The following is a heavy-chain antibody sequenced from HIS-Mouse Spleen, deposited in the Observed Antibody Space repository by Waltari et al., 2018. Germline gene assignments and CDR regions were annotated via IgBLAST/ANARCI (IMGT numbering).Heavy chain of an antibody. CDR2: MNPNSGNT. Sequence: QVQLVQSGAEVKKPGASVKVSCKASGYTFTSYDINWVRQATGQGLEWMGWMNPNSGNTGYAQKFQGRVTMTRNTSISTADMELSSLRSEDTAVYYCARANYYDSSTYRAFDIWGQGTMVTVSS. V-gene: IGHV1-8*01. CDR3: ARANYYDSSTYRAFDI. CDR1: GYTFTSYD. J-gene: IGHJ3*02. D-gene: IGHD3-22*01.